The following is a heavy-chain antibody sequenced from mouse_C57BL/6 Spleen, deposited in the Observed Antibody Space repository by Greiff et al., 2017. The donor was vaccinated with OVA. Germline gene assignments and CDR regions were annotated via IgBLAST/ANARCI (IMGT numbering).Heavy chain of an antibody. CDR3: ASDYGSSYDYAMDY. CDR2: INPYNGGT. CDR1: GYTFTDYY. V-gene: IGHV1-19*01. J-gene: IGHJ4*01. D-gene: IGHD1-1*01. Sequence: VQLQQSGPVLVKPGASVKMSCKASGYTFTDYYMNWVKQSHGKSLEWIGVINPYNGGTSYNQKFKGKATLTVDKSSSTAYMELNSLTSEDSAVDYCASDYGSSYDYAMDYWGQGTSVTVSS.